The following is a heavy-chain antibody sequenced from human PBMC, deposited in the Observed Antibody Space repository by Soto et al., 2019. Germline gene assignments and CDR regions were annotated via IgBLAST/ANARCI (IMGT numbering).Heavy chain of an antibody. D-gene: IGHD2-15*01. Sequence: QVQLVQSGAGVKKPGASVKVSCKASGYTFTSYAMHWVGQAPGKRLEGMGWINAGNGNTKYSQKFQRRVTITRDTSASTAYMELSSLRSEDTAVYYCARGGVEVQYYYYGMDVWGQGTTVTVSS. J-gene: IGHJ6*02. CDR2: INAGNGNT. CDR3: ARGGVEVQYYYYGMDV. CDR1: GYTFTSYA. V-gene: IGHV1-3*01.